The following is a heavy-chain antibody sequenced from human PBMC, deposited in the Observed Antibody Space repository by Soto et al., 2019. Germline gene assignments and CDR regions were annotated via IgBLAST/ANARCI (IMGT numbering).Heavy chain of an antibody. CDR3: AHRPPLVVPAAMNWFDP. J-gene: IGHJ5*02. CDR2: IYWDDDK. V-gene: IGHV2-5*02. Sequence: QITLKESGPTLVKPTQTLTLTCTFSGFSLSTSGVGVGWIRQPPGKALEWLALIYWDDDKRYSPSLKSRLTVTKDTSKNQVVLTMTNMDPVHTATYYCAHRPPLVVPAAMNWFDPWGQGTLVTVSS. D-gene: IGHD2-2*01. CDR1: GFSLSTSGVG.